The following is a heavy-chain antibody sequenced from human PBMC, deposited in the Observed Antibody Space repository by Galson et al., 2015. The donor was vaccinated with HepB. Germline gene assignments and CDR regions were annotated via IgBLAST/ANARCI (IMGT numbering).Heavy chain of an antibody. Sequence: SLRLSCAASGFTFRNYAIHWVRQAPGKGLEWVALISYDVSNKYYADSVKGRLTISRDNSKNTVYLQMNSLRTEDTAVYYCARAAAGSVGWFDPWGQGTRVTVSS. V-gene: IGHV3-30*04. CDR3: ARAAAGSVGWFDP. CDR2: ISYDVSNK. CDR1: GFTFRNYA. D-gene: IGHD6-13*01. J-gene: IGHJ5*02.